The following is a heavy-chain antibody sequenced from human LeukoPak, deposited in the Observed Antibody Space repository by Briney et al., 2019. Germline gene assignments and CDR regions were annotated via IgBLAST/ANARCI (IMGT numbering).Heavy chain of an antibody. D-gene: IGHD2-21*02. Sequence: PSETLSPTCTVSGGSISNNYWSWVRQTPGKGLEWLGYISHSGSTTYNPSLKSRVRISVDTPNSQFSLKLSSVTAADTAVYYCARRPMVSLIPHDAFDIWGQGTMVTVSS. CDR3: ARRPMVSLIPHDAFDI. CDR1: GGSISNNY. V-gene: IGHV4-59*12. CDR2: ISHSGST. J-gene: IGHJ3*02.